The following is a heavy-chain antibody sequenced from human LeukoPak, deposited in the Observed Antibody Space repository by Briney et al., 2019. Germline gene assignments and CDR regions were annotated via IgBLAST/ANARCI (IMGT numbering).Heavy chain of an antibody. J-gene: IGHJ5*02. V-gene: IGHV4-39*01. CDR3: ARDYYDSSGYPLNWFDP. Sequence: SETLSLTCTVSGGSISSSSYYWGWTRQPPGKGLEWIGSIYYSGSTYYNPSLKSRVTISVDTSKNQFSLKLSSVTAADTAVYYCARDYYDSSGYPLNWFDPWGQGTLVTVSS. CDR2: IYYSGST. CDR1: GGSISSSSYY. D-gene: IGHD3-22*01.